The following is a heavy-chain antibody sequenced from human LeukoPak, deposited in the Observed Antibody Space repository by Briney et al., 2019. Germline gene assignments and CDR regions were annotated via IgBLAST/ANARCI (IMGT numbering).Heavy chain of an antibody. CDR3: AKLQAVAGPGDYFDY. Sequence: GGSLRLSCAASGFTFNSYWMHWVRQAPGKGLVWVSRINNDGSSTTYADSVKGRFTISRDNAKNTLHLQMNSLRAEDTAVYYCAKLQAVAGPGDYFDYWGQGTLVTVSS. V-gene: IGHV3-74*01. J-gene: IGHJ4*02. CDR2: INNDGSST. CDR1: GFTFNSYW. D-gene: IGHD6-19*01.